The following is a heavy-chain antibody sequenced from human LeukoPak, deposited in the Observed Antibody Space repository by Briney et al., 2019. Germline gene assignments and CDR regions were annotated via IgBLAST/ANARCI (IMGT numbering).Heavy chain of an antibody. Sequence: GGSLRLSCAASGFTFSSYAMSWVRQAPGKGLEWVSAIISSGGSTFYADSVKGRFTISRDNSKNTLYLQMNSLRAEDTAVYYCAAHGRYYGSGRGYFDYWGQGTLVTVSS. CDR3: AAHGRYYGSGRGYFDY. D-gene: IGHD3-10*01. CDR2: IISSGGST. CDR1: GFTFSSYA. V-gene: IGHV3-23*01. J-gene: IGHJ4*02.